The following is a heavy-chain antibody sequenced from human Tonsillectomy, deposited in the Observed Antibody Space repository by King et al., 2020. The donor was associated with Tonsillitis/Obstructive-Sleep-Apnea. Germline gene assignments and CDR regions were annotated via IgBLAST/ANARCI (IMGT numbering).Heavy chain of an antibody. CDR1: GGSISSSNW. J-gene: IGHJ6*03. CDR2: IYHSGST. CDR3: ARGGEYPGYYYYMDV. D-gene: IGHD2/OR15-2a*01. Sequence: VQLQESGPGLVKPSGTLSLTCAVSGGSISSSNWWCWVRQPPGKGLEWIGEIYHSGSTNYHPSLKSRVTISVDKSKNQFSLKLSSVTAADTAVYYCARGGEYPGYYYYMDVWGKGTTVTVSS. V-gene: IGHV4-4*02.